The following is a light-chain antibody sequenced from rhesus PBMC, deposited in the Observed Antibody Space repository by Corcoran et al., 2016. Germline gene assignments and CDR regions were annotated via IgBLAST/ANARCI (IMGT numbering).Light chain of an antibody. V-gene: IGKV1-74*01. Sequence: DIQMTQSPSSLSASVGDRVTITCRASENVNNNSNWYQQKPGKAPKLLIYKASILQSGVPSRFSGNGSWTDYTFTRSSLQPEDVATYYCHHGYGTPYSFGQGTKVEIK. CDR3: HHGYGTPYS. CDR2: KAS. CDR1: ENVNNN. J-gene: IGKJ2*01.